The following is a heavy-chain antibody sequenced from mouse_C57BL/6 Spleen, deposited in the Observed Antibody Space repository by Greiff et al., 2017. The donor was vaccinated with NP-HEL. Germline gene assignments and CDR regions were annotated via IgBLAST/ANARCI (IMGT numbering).Heavy chain of an antibody. CDR3: ARLGYGKDFDV. V-gene: IGHV5-17*01. CDR1: GFTFSDYG. D-gene: IGHD2-2*01. J-gene: IGHJ1*03. Sequence: DVHLVESGGGLVKPGGSLKLSCAASGFTFSDYGMHWVRQAPEKGLEWVAYISSGSSTIYYADTVKGRFTISRDNAKNTLFLQMTSLRSEDTAMCYCARLGYGKDFDVWGTGTTVTVSS. CDR2: ISSGSSTI.